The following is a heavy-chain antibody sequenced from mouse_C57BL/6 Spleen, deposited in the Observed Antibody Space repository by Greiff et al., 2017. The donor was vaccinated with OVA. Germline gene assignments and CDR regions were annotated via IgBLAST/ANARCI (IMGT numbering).Heavy chain of an antibody. CDR3: ARGQRRQPTLVDY. D-gene: IGHD3-2*02. J-gene: IGHJ2*01. CDR2: ISSGSSTI. CDR1: GFTFSDYG. Sequence: EVMLVESGGGLVKPGGSLKLSCAASGFTFSDYGMHWVRQAPEKGLEWVAYISSGSSTIYYADTVKGRFTISRANAKNTLFLQMTSLRSEDTAMYYCARGQRRQPTLVDYWGQGTTLTVSS. V-gene: IGHV5-17*01.